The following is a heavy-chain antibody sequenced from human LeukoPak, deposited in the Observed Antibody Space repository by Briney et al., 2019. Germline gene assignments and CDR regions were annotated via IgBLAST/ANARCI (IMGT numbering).Heavy chain of an antibody. CDR1: GFTVSSNY. D-gene: IGHD5-18*01. J-gene: IGHJ4*02. V-gene: IGHV3-53*05. CDR2: IYSGGST. Sequence: GGSLRLSCAASGFTVSSNYMSWVRQAPGKGLEWVSVIYSGGSTYYADSVKGRFTISRDNSKNTLYLQMNSLRAEDTAVYYCAKNAHYQGYSYGGIDYWGQGTLVTVSS. CDR3: AKNAHYQGYSYGGIDY.